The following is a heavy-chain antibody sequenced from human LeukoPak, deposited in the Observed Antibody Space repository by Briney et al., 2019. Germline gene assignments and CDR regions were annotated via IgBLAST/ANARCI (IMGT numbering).Heavy chain of an antibody. Sequence: GGSLRLSCAASGFPFRDYAMSWVRQAPGKGLEWVSGISGSGGSTYYADSVKGRFTISRDNSKNTLYLQMNSLRAEDTAVYYCAKDDGVNYWGQGTLVTVSS. V-gene: IGHV3-23*01. D-gene: IGHD3-10*01. CDR1: GFPFRDYA. CDR2: ISGSGGST. CDR3: AKDDGVNY. J-gene: IGHJ4*02.